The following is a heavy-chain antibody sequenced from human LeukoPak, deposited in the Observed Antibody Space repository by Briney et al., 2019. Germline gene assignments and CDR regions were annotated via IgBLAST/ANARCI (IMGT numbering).Heavy chain of an antibody. Sequence: SETLSLTCTVSGGSISSSNYYWGWIRQPPGKGLEWIGSIYYSGSTYYNPSLKSRLTISVDTSKNQFSLKLSSVTAADATVYYCARHDYGDFGYWGQGTLVTVSS. V-gene: IGHV4-39*01. CDR3: ARHDYGDFGY. J-gene: IGHJ4*02. CDR1: GGSISSSNYY. D-gene: IGHD4/OR15-4a*01. CDR2: IYYSGST.